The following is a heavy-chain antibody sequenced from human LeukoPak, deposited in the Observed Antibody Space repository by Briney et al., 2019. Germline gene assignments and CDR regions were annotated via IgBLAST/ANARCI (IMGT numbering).Heavy chain of an antibody. CDR1: GFTFSDHY. V-gene: IGHV3-72*01. Sequence: PGGSLRLSCAASGFTFSDHYMDWVRQAPGKGLEWVGRTRNKANSYTTEYAASVKGRFTISRDDSKNSLYLQMNSLKTEDTAVYYCARGGSSGWYSLDYWGQGTLVTVSS. D-gene: IGHD6-19*01. CDR3: ARGGSSGWYSLDY. CDR2: TRNKANSYTT. J-gene: IGHJ4*02.